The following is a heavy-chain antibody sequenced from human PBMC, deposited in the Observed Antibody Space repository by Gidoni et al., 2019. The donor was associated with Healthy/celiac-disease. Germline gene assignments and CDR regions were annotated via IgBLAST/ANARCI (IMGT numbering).Heavy chain of an antibody. D-gene: IGHD6-13*01. J-gene: IGHJ4*02. CDR3: ARAAAADY. CDR2: INHSGGT. V-gene: IGHV4-34*01. CDR1: GGSFSGYY. Sequence: QVQLQQWGAGLLKPSETLSLTCAVYGGSFSGYYWSWIRQPPGKGLEWIGEINHSGGTNYNPSLKSRVTISVDTSKNQFSLKLSSVTAADTAVYYCARAAAADYWGQGTLVTVSS.